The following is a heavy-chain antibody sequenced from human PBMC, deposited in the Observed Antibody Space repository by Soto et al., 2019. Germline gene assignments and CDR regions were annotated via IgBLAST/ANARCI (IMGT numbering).Heavy chain of an antibody. V-gene: IGHV4-39*01. CDR1: GGSISSSSYY. CDR2: IYYSGST. D-gene: IGHD2-2*01. CDR3: ARLGVVVVPAANHWFDP. J-gene: IGHJ5*02. Sequence: SETLSLTCTVSGGSISSSSYYWGWIRQPPGKGLEWIGSIYYSGSTYYNPSLKSRVTISVDTSKNQFSLKLSSVTAADTAVYYCARLGVVVVPAANHWFDPWGQGTLVTVSS.